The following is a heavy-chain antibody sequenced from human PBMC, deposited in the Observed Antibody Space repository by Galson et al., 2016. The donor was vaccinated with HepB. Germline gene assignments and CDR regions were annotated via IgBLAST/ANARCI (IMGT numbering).Heavy chain of an antibody. Sequence: SLRLSCAASGFTFDTHAMNWVRQAPGKGLEWVSAISGSGLKTDYADSVKGRFTIFRDNSKNTVSLQMSNLRVGDTAVYYRAKFQMAVTGNVGYFDYWGQGALVTVSS. J-gene: IGHJ4*02. CDR3: AKFQMAVTGNVGYFDY. D-gene: IGHD6-19*01. V-gene: IGHV3-23*01. CDR1: GFTFDTHA. CDR2: ISGSGLKT.